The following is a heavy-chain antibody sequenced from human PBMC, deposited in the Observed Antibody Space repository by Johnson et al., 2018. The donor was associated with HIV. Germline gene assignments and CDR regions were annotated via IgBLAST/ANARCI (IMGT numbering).Heavy chain of an antibody. CDR1: GFTFSSYG. CDR2: IWYDGSNK. V-gene: IGHV3-33*01. J-gene: IGHJ3*02. CDR3: ARGRVTMVVVDLRGGGFDI. Sequence: QVQLVESGGGVVQPGRSLRLSCAASGFTFSSYGMHWVRQAPGKGLEWVAVIWYDGSNKYYADSVKGRFTISRDNSNNTLYLQRNSLRAEDTALYYCARGRVTMVVVDLRGGGFDIWGQGTMVTVSS. D-gene: IGHD3-22*01.